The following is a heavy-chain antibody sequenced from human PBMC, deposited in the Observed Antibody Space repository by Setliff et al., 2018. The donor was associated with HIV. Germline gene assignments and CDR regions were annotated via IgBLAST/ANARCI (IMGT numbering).Heavy chain of an antibody. CDR1: GGSFRGYY. J-gene: IGHJ4*02. V-gene: IGHV4-34*01. CDR2: INHSGST. Sequence: SETLSLTCAVYGGSFRGYYWSWIRQPPGKGLEWIGEINHSGSTNYNPSLKSRFTISVDTSKSQFSLKLSSVTAADTALYYCARGSDYIWGNYRFPFDYWGQGTLVTVSS. CDR3: ARGSDYIWGNYRFPFDY. D-gene: IGHD3-16*02.